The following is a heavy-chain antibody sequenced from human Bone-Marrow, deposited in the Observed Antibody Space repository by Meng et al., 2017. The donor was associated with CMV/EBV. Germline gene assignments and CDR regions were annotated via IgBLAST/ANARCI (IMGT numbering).Heavy chain of an antibody. CDR3: AKGPYCTSSSCHGGMAFDI. CDR2: VWYDGSNT. V-gene: IGHV3-33*06. Sequence: GGSLRLSCVASGFPFSTYCMHWVRQTPGKGLEWVAVVWYDGSNTQYGDSVKGRFTISRDNSKKTLYLQMNSLRAEDTAVYYCAKGPYCTSSSCHGGMAFDIWGRGTLVTVSS. CDR1: GFPFSTYC. D-gene: IGHD2-2*01. J-gene: IGHJ3*02.